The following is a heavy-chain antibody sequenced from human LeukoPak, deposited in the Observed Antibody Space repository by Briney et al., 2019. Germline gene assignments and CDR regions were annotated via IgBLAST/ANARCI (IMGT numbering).Heavy chain of an antibody. Sequence: SETLSLTCTVSGGSISSYYWSWIRQPPGKGLEWIGYIYYSGSTNYNPSLKSRVTISVDTSKNQFSLKLSSVTAADAAVYYCARVAAAYDWYFDLWGRGTLVTVSS. J-gene: IGHJ2*01. D-gene: IGHD6-13*01. V-gene: IGHV4-59*01. CDR2: IYYSGST. CDR1: GGSISSYY. CDR3: ARVAAAYDWYFDL.